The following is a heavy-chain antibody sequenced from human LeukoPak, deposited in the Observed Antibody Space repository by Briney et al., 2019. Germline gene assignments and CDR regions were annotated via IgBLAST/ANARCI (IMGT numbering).Heavy chain of an antibody. D-gene: IGHD3-9*01. CDR3: ARVLRYFDWFHPLGY. Sequence: ASVKVSCKASGYTFTGYYMHWVRQAPGQGLEWMGWINPNSGGTNYAQKFQGRVTMTRDTSISTAYMELSRLRSDDTAVCYCARVLRYFDWFHPLGYWGQGTLVTVSS. V-gene: IGHV1-2*02. CDR1: GYTFTGYY. CDR2: INPNSGGT. J-gene: IGHJ4*02.